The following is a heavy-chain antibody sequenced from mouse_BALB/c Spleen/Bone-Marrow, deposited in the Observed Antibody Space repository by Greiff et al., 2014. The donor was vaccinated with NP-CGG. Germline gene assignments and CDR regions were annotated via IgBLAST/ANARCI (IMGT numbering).Heavy chain of an antibody. CDR1: GFTFTNYF. D-gene: IGHD6-1*01. CDR3: ARDYNGYFDF. Sequence: EVNLVESGGGLVQPGGSLRLSCTISGFTFTNYFMTRVRQPPGKALEWLGFIRNKANGYTTEYNPSVKGRFTISRDNSQGIFYLQMNTLRAEDSAIYYCARDYNGYFDFWGQGTTLTVSS. V-gene: IGHV7-3*02. J-gene: IGHJ2*01. CDR2: IRNKANGYTT.